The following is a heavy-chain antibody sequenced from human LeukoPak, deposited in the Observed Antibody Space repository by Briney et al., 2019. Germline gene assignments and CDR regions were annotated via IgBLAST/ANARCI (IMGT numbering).Heavy chain of an antibody. CDR1: GGSISSYY. J-gene: IGHJ4*02. CDR2: IYYSGST. D-gene: IGHD6-13*01. CDR3: ARGEAALGY. V-gene: IGHV4-59*01. Sequence: SETLSLTCTVSGGSISSYYWSWIRQPPGKGLKWIGYIYYSGSTNYNPSLKSRVTISVDTSKNQFSLKLSSVTAADTAVYYCARGEAALGYWGQGTLVTVSS.